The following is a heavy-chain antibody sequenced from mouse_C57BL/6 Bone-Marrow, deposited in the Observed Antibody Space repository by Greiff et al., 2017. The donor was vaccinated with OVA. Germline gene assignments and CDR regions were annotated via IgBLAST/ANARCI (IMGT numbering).Heavy chain of an antibody. CDR2: IDPSDSAT. J-gene: IGHJ2*01. CDR3: SRGVPLDY. CDR1: GYTFTSYW. Sequence: QVQLQQPGAELVRPGSSVKLSCKASGYTFTSYWMHWVKQRPIQGLEWIGNIDPSDSATHYNQKFKDKATLTVDKSSSTAYMQLSRLTSAYSAVYYCSRGVPLDYWGQGTTLTVSS. V-gene: IGHV1-52*01.